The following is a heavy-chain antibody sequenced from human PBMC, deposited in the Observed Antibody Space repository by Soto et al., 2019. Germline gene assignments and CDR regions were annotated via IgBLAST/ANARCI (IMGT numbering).Heavy chain of an antibody. D-gene: IGHD5-12*01. J-gene: IGHJ4*02. CDR2: IIPIFGTA. CDR3: ASSSGYEEYPYYFDY. Sequence: QVQLVQSGAEVKKPGSSVKVSCKASGGTFSSYAISWVRQAPGQGLEWMGGIIPIFGTANYAQKFQGRVTITADKSTSRAYMELSSLRAENTAVYYGASSSGYEEYPYYFDYWVQGTLVTVSS. V-gene: IGHV1-69*06. CDR1: GGTFSSYA.